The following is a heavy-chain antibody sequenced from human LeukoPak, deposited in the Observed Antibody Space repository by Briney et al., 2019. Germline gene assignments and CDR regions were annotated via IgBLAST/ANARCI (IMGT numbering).Heavy chain of an antibody. J-gene: IGHJ4*02. V-gene: IGHV4-59*11. D-gene: IGHD5-18*01. CDR2: MFDTVST. Sequence: SETLSLTCTVSGASTASHYWTWLRQPPGKELEWIAYMFDTVSTKSNPSLKSRLTLSVDTSKKQLSLRLSSVTAADTAVYYCATIKRGSTYGFFDFWGQGIKVTVSS. CDR3: ATIKRGSTYGFFDF. CDR1: GASTASHY.